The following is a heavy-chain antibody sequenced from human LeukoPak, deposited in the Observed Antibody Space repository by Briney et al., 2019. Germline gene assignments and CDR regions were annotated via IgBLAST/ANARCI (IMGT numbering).Heavy chain of an antibody. V-gene: IGHV1-69*06. J-gene: IGHJ4*02. CDR1: GGTFSSYA. D-gene: IGHD6-19*01. Sequence: ASVKVSCKASGGTFSSYAISWVRQAPGQGLEWMGGIIPIFGTASYAQKFQGRVTITADKSTSTAYMELSSLRSEDTAVYYCARVSSGWYPDYWGQGTLVTVSS. CDR2: IIPIFGTA. CDR3: ARVSSGWYPDY.